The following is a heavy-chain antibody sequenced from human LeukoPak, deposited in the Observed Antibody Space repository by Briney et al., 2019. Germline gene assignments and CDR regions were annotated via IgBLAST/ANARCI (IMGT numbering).Heavy chain of an antibody. Sequence: SETLSLTCAVYGGSFSGYYWSWIRQPPGKGLEWIGEINHSGSTNYNPSLRSRVTISVDTSKNQFSLKLSSVTAADTAVYYCARRRLRYFDWLEGDYYYYYMDVWGKGTTVTISS. CDR1: GGSFSGYY. CDR2: INHSGST. J-gene: IGHJ6*03. V-gene: IGHV4-34*01. CDR3: ARRRLRYFDWLEGDYYYYYMDV. D-gene: IGHD3-9*01.